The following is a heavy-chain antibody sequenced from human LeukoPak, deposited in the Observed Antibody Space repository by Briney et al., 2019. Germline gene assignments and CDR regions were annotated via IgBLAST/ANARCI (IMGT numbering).Heavy chain of an antibody. CDR3: AKDSAGSITTLLFNYMDV. J-gene: IGHJ6*03. V-gene: IGHV3-43D*04. CDR1: GFTFDDYA. Sequence: GGSLRLSCAASGFTFDDYAMHWVRQAPGKGLEWVSLISWDGGSTYYADSVKGRFTISRDKSKNSLYLQMNSLRAEDTALYYCAKDSAGSITTLLFNYMDVWGKGTTVTVSS. CDR2: ISWDGGST. D-gene: IGHD3-3*01.